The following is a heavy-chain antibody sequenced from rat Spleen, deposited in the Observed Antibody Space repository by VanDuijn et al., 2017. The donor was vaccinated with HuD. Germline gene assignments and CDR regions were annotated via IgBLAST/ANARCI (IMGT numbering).Heavy chain of an antibody. J-gene: IGHJ1*01. Sequence: VQLQESGPGLVKPSQSLSLTCSVTGYSITSNFWGWIRRFPGSKLEWMGYINSAGTTVYNPSLKSRISITRDTTRNQFFLQVNSVTTEDTATYYCATRTRSQLPYYWYFDFWGPGTMVTVSS. CDR3: ATRTRSQLPYYWYFDF. D-gene: IGHD1-12*01. CDR1: GYSITSNF. CDR2: INSAGTT. V-gene: IGHV3-3*01.